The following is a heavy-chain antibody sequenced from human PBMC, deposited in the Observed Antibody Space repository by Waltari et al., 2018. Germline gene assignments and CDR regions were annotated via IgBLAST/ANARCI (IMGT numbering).Heavy chain of an antibody. CDR3: ARDPPVEMATMQGDY. Sequence: QVQLQESGPGLVKPSGTLSLTCAVSGGSISSSNWWSWVRQPPGKELDWIEAICPIGTTNSNPSLKRRVTISVVKSKNQFSLKLSSVTAADTAVYYCARDPPVEMATMQGDYWGQGTLVTVSS. CDR1: GGSISSSNW. V-gene: IGHV4-4*02. CDR2: ICPIGTT. D-gene: IGHD5-12*01. J-gene: IGHJ4*02.